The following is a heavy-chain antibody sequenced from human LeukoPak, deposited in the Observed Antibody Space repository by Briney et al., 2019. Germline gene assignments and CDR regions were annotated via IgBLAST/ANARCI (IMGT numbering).Heavy chain of an antibody. D-gene: IGHD2-2*01. CDR2: ISSSGSYI. CDR1: GFTFSSYS. J-gene: IGHJ5*02. V-gene: IGHV3-21*01. CDR3: ATDRLGYCSSTSCSPDGFDP. Sequence: PGGSLRLSCAASGFTFSSYSMNWVRQAPGKGLEWVSSISSSGSYIYYADSVKGRFTISRDNAKNSLYLQMNSLRAEDTAVYYCATDRLGYCSSTSCSPDGFDPWGQGTLVTVSS.